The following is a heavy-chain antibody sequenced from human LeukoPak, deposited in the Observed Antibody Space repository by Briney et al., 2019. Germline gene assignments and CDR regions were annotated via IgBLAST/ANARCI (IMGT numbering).Heavy chain of an antibody. CDR3: AKWYGSGSYYNVLRGLAWDSHRYYYYGMDV. V-gene: IGHV3-30*18. CDR1: GFTFSSYG. Sequence: GGSLRLSCAASGFTFSSYGMHWVRQAPGKGLEWVAVISYDGSNKYYADSVKGRFTVSRDNSKNTLYLQMNSLRAEDTAVYYCAKWYGSGSYYNVLRGLAWDSHRYYYYGMDVWGQGTTVTVSS. CDR2: ISYDGSNK. J-gene: IGHJ6*02. D-gene: IGHD3-10*01.